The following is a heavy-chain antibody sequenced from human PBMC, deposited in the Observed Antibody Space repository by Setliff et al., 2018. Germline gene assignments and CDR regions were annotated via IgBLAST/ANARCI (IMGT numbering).Heavy chain of an antibody. CDR3: AKDPNGDYVGAFDS. CDR1: GFTFSSYT. V-gene: IGHV3-23*01. CDR2: ISGSGGVT. Sequence: GGSLRLSCAASGFTFSSYTMNWVRQAPGKGLEWVSSISGSGGVTNYGDSVRGRFTISRDNAKNTVYLEMNSLRAEDTAKYYCAKDPNGDYVGAFDSWGRGTLVTVSS. D-gene: IGHD4-17*01. J-gene: IGHJ5*01.